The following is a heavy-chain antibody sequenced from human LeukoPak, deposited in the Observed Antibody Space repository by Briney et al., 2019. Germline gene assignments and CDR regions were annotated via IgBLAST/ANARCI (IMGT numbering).Heavy chain of an antibody. CDR1: GFTVNSNC. CDR2: ISGSGGST. CDR3: AKDMLGLCFDY. V-gene: IGHV3-23*01. J-gene: IGHJ4*02. Sequence: PGGSLRLSCAVSGFTVNSNCMSWVRQAPGKGLEWVSAISGSGGSTYYADSVKGRFTISRDNSKNTLYLQMNSLRAEDTAVYYCAKDMLGLCFDYWGQGTLVTVSS. D-gene: IGHD3-10*02.